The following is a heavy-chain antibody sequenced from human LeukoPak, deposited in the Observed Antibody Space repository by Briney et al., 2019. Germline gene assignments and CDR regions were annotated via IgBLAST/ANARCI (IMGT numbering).Heavy chain of an antibody. J-gene: IGHJ5*02. Sequence: ASAKVSCKASGYTFTGYYMHWVRQAPGQGLEWMGWINPNSGGTNYAQKFQGRVTMIRNTSISTAYMELSSLRSEDTAVYYCARGREYAWFDPWGQGTLVTVSS. D-gene: IGHD2/OR15-2a*01. CDR2: INPNSGGT. CDR3: ARGREYAWFDP. V-gene: IGHV1-2*02. CDR1: GYTFTGYY.